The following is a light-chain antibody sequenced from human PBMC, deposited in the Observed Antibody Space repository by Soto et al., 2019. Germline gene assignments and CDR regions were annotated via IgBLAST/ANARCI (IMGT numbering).Light chain of an antibody. CDR1: QSISSC. CDR3: QQYHSYSLT. V-gene: IGKV1-5*03. J-gene: IGKJ4*01. CDR2: KAS. Sequence: DIQMTQSPSTLSASVGDRVTITCRASQSISSCLAWYQQKPGKAPKLLIYKASSLEGGVPSRFSGSGSGTDFTLTISSLQPDDVATYYCQQYHSYSLTFGGGTKVDIK.